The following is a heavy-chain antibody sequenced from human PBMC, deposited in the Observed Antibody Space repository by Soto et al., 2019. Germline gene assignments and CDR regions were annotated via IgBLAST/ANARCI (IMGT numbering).Heavy chain of an antibody. CDR2: IKQGGNEK. CDR1: GFSFSTYL. CDR3: VGALTYEVPYYYYGMDV. V-gene: IGHV3-7*01. D-gene: IGHD3-16*01. J-gene: IGHJ6*02. Sequence: PVGSLRLSCAASGFSFSTYLISWVRQAPGKGLEWVANIKQGGNEKFYVDSVKGRFTISRDNDKKSLYLQMDSLRVEDTAVYYCVGALTYEVPYYYYGMDVWGQGTTVTVSS.